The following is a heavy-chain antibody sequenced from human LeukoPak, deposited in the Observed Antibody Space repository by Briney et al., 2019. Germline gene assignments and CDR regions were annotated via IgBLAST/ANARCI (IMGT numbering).Heavy chain of an antibody. V-gene: IGHV4-31*03. Sequence: PSETLSLTCNVSGGSISSINYYWSWIRQHPGKGLEWIAYIYYSGSTSYNPSLKSRVTISVDTSKNQFSLKLSSVTAADTAVYYCARSGNYRGAYWGPGTLVTVSS. CDR2: IYYSGST. CDR1: GGSISSINYY. D-gene: IGHD4-11*01. J-gene: IGHJ4*02. CDR3: ARSGNYRGAY.